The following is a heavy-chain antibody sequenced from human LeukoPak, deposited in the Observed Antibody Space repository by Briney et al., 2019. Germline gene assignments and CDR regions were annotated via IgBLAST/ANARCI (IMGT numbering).Heavy chain of an antibody. Sequence: PGGSLRLSCAASGFIVSSNYMSWVRQAPGKGLEWVANIKQDGSEKYYVDSVKGRFTISRDNAKNSLYLQMNSLRAEDTAVYYCARDRVLLSTSPLDYWGQGTLVTVSS. D-gene: IGHD2/OR15-2a*01. V-gene: IGHV3-7*01. CDR2: IKQDGSEK. CDR3: ARDRVLLSTSPLDY. CDR1: GFIVSSNY. J-gene: IGHJ4*02.